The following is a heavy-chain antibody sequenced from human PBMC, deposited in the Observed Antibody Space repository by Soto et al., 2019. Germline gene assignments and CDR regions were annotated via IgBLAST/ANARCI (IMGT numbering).Heavy chain of an antibody. CDR1: GYPFTGYY. D-gene: IGHD6-13*01. Sequence: ASVKVSFKASGYPFTGYYMHWGRRAPGQGLEWMGWINPNSGGTNYAQKFQGRVTMTRDTSISTAYMELSRLRSDDTAVYYCARDGYGLGSHNWFDPWGQGTMVTVSS. V-gene: IGHV1-2*02. J-gene: IGHJ5*02. CDR3: ARDGYGLGSHNWFDP. CDR2: INPNSGGT.